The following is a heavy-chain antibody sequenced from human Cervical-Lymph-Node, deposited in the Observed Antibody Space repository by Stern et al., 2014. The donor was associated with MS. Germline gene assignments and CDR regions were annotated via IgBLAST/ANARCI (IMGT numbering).Heavy chain of an antibody. CDR3: ARAFEVYSNNWLIDY. J-gene: IGHJ4*02. D-gene: IGHD6-13*01. CDR1: GFTFSSYA. Sequence: EVHLVESGGGLVQTGGSLRLSCAASGFTFSSYAMTWVRQAPGKGLEWVSAISGSGVRTYYADSVKGRFTISRDNSKNTLYLQMNSLRAEDTALYYCARAFEVYSNNWLIDYWGQGTLVTVSS. V-gene: IGHV3-23*04. CDR2: ISGSGVRT.